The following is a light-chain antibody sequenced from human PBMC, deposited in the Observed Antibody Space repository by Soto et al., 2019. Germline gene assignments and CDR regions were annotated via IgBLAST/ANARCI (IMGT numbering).Light chain of an antibody. J-gene: IGKJ1*01. CDR3: QQYGSSPRT. CDR1: QSVSDTH. V-gene: IGKV3-20*01. Sequence: LKQSPGALSLSTGESATLSCRASQSVSDTHVAWYQQRPGQAPRLLIYDASRRDIGVPDRFIGSGSATDFTLTISGLEPEDFAVYFCQQYGSSPRTFGLGAKV. CDR2: DAS.